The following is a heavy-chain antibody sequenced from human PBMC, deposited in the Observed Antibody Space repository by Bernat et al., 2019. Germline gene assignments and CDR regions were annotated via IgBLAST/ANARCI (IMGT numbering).Heavy chain of an antibody. Sequence: QLQLQESGPGLVEPSETLSLTCTVSGGSISSYSYYWAWMRQPPGKGLEWIGSVYYSGSTYYNPSLKSPVTISVDTPENQFSLKLRSVTATDTAVYYCARHSSLVVASTNWFDPWGQGTLVTVSS. V-gene: IGHV4-39*01. D-gene: IGHD2-15*01. CDR3: ARHSSLVVASTNWFDP. CDR1: GGSISSYSYY. J-gene: IGHJ5*02. CDR2: VYYSGST.